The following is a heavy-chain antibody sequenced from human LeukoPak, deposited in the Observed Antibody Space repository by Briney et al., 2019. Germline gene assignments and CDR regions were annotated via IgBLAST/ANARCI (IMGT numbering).Heavy chain of an antibody. V-gene: IGHV3-48*03. Sequence: SGGSLRLSCVASGFTFRDYEMNWVRQAPGKGLEWVSYISSRGNPIYYGASVKGRFTISRDNAKRSLYLQMNSLGAEDTGVYYCASGDYLAVHYYMDVWGKGPRSPSP. CDR1: GFTFRDYE. CDR3: ASGDYLAVHYYMDV. CDR2: ISSRGNPI. D-gene: IGHD5-12*01. J-gene: IGHJ6*03.